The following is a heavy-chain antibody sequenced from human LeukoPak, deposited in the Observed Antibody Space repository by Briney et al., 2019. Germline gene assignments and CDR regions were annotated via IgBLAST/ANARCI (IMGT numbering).Heavy chain of an antibody. Sequence: PGGSLRLSCSASGFTFRSYAMHWVRQAPGKGLKYVSGVSGNGGNTYYADSVRGRFTISRDSSKNTLDLQMSSLRTEDTAVYYCVKDRDDSGWLYYFDFWGQGTLVTVSP. D-gene: IGHD6-19*01. CDR3: VKDRDDSGWLYYFDF. V-gene: IGHV3-64D*06. CDR2: VSGNGGNT. CDR1: GFTFRSYA. J-gene: IGHJ4*02.